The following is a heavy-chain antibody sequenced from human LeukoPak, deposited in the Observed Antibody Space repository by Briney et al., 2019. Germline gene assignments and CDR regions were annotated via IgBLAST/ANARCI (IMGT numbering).Heavy chain of an antibody. CDR2: IISSGSSI. CDR1: GFTFSSYE. V-gene: IGHV3-48*03. D-gene: IGHD2-2*01. J-gene: IGHJ4*02. Sequence: PGGALRLSCAASGFTFSSYEMNWVRQAPGKGLEWVSYIISSGSSIYYADSVKGRFTISRDNAKNSLYLQMNSLRAEDTAVYYCARKYCSSTSCIFDCWGQGTLVTVSS. CDR3: ARKYCSSTSCIFDC.